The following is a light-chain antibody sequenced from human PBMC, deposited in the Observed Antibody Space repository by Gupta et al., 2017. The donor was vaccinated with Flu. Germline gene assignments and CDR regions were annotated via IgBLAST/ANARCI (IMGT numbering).Light chain of an antibody. CDR1: SGSVSSNSY. CDR3: LLYMGGSVSV. J-gene: IGLJ3*02. Sequence: QTVVTQEPAIAVSPGETVTLTCGLSSGSVSSNSYPSWYQQSPGQAPRTLVYATDTRISGVPDRFSGSLLGNKAALTITGAQADDESDYYCLLYMGGSVSVFGGGTKLT. V-gene: IGLV8-61*01. CDR2: ATD.